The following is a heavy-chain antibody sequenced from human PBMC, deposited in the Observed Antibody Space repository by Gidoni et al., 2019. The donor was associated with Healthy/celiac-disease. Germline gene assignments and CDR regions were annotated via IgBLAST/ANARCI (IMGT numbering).Heavy chain of an antibody. CDR3: ARAPNTSSCWYVPFDY. D-gene: IGHD6-19*01. CDR2: INHSGRT. V-gene: IGHV4-34*01. Sequence: QVQLQQWGPGLLRPSETLSLTCAVYGGSFRGYYWSWIRQPPGKGLEWIGEINHSGRTNYNPSLKSRVTISVDTSKNQFSLKLSSVTAADTAVYYCARAPNTSSCWYVPFDYWGQGTLVTVSS. J-gene: IGHJ4*02. CDR1: GGSFRGYY.